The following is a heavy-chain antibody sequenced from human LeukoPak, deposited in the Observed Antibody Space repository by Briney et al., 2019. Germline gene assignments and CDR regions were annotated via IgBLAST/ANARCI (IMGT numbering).Heavy chain of an antibody. CDR3: AGSWSPYDAFDI. J-gene: IGHJ3*02. Sequence: GGSLRLSCAASGFTFSSYWMIWVRQAPGKGLEWVANINQDGSKKYYVDSVKGRFTISRDNAKNSLYLQMNSLRAEDTAVYYCAGSWSPYDAFDIWGQGTMVTVSS. CDR2: INQDGSKK. V-gene: IGHV3-7*01. CDR1: GFTFSSYW. D-gene: IGHD6-13*01.